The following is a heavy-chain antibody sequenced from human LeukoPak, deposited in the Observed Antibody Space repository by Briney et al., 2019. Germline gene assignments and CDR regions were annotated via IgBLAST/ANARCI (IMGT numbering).Heavy chain of an antibody. J-gene: IGHJ4*02. CDR2: IRYNGNDK. CDR1: GFTFSSYG. CDR3: ARVPGCSSTSCYPTRDY. V-gene: IGHV3-30*02. Sequence: QAGGSLRLSCAPSGFTFSSYGMHWVRRAPGKGLAWVAFIRYNGNDKYYADSVKGRFTVSRDNSKNTLYLQMNSLRAEDTAVYYCARVPGCSSTSCYPTRDYWGQGTLVTVSS. D-gene: IGHD2-2*01.